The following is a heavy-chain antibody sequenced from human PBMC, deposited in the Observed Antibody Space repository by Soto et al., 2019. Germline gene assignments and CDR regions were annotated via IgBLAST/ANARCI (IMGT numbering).Heavy chain of an antibody. CDR3: ARVHYDFWSGYRDPDAFDI. J-gene: IGHJ3*02. CDR2: IYYSGST. CDR1: VGSIISGGYY. D-gene: IGHD3-3*01. V-gene: IGHV4-31*03. Sequence: SETLSLTCTVSVGSIISGGYYWSWIRQHPGKGLEWIGYIYYSGSTYYNPSLKSRVTISVDTSKNQFSLKLSSVTAADTAVYYCARVHYDFWSGYRDPDAFDIWGQGTMVTVS.